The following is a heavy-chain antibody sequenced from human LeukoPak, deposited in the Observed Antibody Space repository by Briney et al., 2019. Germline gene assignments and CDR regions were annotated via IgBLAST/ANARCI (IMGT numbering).Heavy chain of an antibody. CDR3: ARDQYDSSGYPTYYFDY. CDR2: INTDGSST. D-gene: IGHD3-22*01. Sequence: GGSLRLSRAASGFTFSSYWMHWVRQAPGKGLVWVSRINTDGSSTSYADSVKGRFTISRDNAKNTLYLQMNSLRAEDTAAYYCARDQYDSSGYPTYYFDYWGQGTLVTVSS. V-gene: IGHV3-74*01. J-gene: IGHJ4*02. CDR1: GFTFSSYW.